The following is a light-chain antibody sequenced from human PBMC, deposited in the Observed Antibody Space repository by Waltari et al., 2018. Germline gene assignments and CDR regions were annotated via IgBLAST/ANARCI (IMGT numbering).Light chain of an antibody. V-gene: IGKV3-11*01. CDR3: QQRSRLIT. J-gene: IGKJ5*01. CDR1: QSVSNY. CDR2: DAS. Sequence: EVVLTQSPATLSLSPGERATLSCRASQSVSNYLAWYQQKPGQAPRLHIYDASNRATGIPARFSGSGSGTDFALSISSLEPEDSAVYFCQQRSRLITFGQGTRLEIK.